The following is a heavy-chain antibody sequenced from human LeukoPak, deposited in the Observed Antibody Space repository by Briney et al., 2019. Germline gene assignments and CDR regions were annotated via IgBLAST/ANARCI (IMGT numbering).Heavy chain of an antibody. Sequence: GRSLRLSCAASGFTFSSYAMHWVRQAPGKGLEWVAVISYDGSNKYYADSVKGRFTISRDNSKNTLYLQMNSLRAEDTAVYYCARERLVRGNWFDPWGQGTLVTVSP. J-gene: IGHJ5*02. CDR2: ISYDGSNK. CDR1: GFTFSSYA. D-gene: IGHD3-10*01. CDR3: ARERLVRGNWFDP. V-gene: IGHV3-30-3*01.